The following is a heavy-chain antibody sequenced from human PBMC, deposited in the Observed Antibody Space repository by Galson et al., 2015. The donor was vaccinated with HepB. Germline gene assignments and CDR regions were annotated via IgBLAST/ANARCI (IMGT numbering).Heavy chain of an antibody. CDR2: IYSGTST. CDR3: ARGPRYYYDSSGPGYFDY. V-gene: IGHV3-53*04. CDR1: GFTFSSYA. D-gene: IGHD3-22*01. J-gene: IGHJ4*02. Sequence: SLRLSCAGSGFTFSSYAMHWVRQAPGKGLEWVSIIYSGTSTYYADSVRGRFTISRHNFKNTLYLQMNSLRAEDTAVYYCARGPRYYYDSSGPGYFDYWGQGTLVTVSS.